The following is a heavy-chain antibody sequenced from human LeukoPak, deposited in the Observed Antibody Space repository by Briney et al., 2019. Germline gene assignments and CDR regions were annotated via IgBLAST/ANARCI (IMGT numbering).Heavy chain of an antibody. J-gene: IGHJ4*02. CDR2: MNPNSGNT. V-gene: IGHV1-8*01. CDR3: ARAWTRRGRTDYGDLLGPFPT. CDR1: GYTFTSYD. Sequence: ASVKVSCKASGYTFTSYDINWVRQATGQGLEWMGWMNPNSGNTGYAQKFQGRVTMTRNTSINTAYMELSSLRSEDTAVYYCARAWTRRGRTDYGDLLGPFPTWGQGTLVTVSS. D-gene: IGHD4-17*01.